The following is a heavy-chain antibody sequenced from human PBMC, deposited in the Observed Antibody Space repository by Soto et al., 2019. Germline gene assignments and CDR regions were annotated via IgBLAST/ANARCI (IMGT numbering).Heavy chain of an antibody. V-gene: IGHV3-23*01. J-gene: IGHJ4*02. CDR1: GFTFSSYA. Sequence: GGSLRLSCAASGFTFSSYAMSWVRQAPGKGLEWVSAISGSGGSTYYADSVKGRFTISRDNSKNSLYLQMNSLRAEDTAVYYCARELPPYYYGSGTPGPFDYWGQGTLVTVSS. D-gene: IGHD3-10*01. CDR2: ISGSGGST. CDR3: ARELPPYYYGSGTPGPFDY.